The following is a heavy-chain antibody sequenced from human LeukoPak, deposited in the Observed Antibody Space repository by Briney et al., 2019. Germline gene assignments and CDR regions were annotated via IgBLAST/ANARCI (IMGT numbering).Heavy chain of an antibody. J-gene: IGHJ4*02. Sequence: GGSLRLSCAASGLTFSSYWMHWVRQGPGKGLVWVSRIYSDGSRTNNADSVRGRFTISGDNAKNTLYLQMNSLRAEDTAVSYCVRRAGGYSHPYDYWGQGTLVTVSS. D-gene: IGHD4-23*01. CDR3: VRRAGGYSHPYDY. CDR1: GLTFSSYW. V-gene: IGHV3-74*01. CDR2: IYSDGSRT.